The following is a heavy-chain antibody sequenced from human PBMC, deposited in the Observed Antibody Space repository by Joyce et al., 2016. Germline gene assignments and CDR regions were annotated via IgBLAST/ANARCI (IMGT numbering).Heavy chain of an antibody. D-gene: IGHD3-16*02. CDR2: IYHIGTT. J-gene: IGHJ5*02. Sequence: QVQLQESGPGLVKPSQTLSLTCTVSNGSISSSIHYWSWIRQHPGKGLGGIGYIYHIGTTSYTPSLKSRVTTSVDASKNHFSLKLRSVTVADTGVYYCARGYTLSTLWFDPWGQGTLVTVSS. CDR1: NGSISSSIHY. CDR3: ARGYTLSTLWFDP. V-gene: IGHV4-31*03.